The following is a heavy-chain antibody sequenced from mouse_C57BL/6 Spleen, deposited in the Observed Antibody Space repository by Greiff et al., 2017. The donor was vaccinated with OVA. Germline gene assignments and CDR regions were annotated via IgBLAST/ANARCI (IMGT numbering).Heavy chain of an antibody. Sequence: VQLQQSGPGLVQPSQSLSITCTVSGFSLTSYGVHWVRQSPGKGLEWLGVIWSGGSTDYNAAFISRLSISKDNSKSQVFFKMNSLQADDTAIYXCAKGDYSNYVGYFDYWGQGTTLTVSS. V-gene: IGHV2-2*01. CDR3: AKGDYSNYVGYFDY. D-gene: IGHD2-5*01. CDR2: IWSGGST. CDR1: GFSLTSYG. J-gene: IGHJ2*01.